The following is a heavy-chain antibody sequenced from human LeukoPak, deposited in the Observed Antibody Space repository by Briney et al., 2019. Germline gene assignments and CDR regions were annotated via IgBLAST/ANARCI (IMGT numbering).Heavy chain of an antibody. CDR3: AREGATYYYDTTGYRPPSGY. Sequence: SETLSLTCTVSGYSISTGYYWGWIRQPPGKGLEWMGSIYHSGSPYYNPSLKSRVTISVDTSKNQFSPKLSSVTAADTAVYYCAREGATYYYDTTGYRPPSGYWGQGTLVTVSS. CDR1: GYSISTGYY. V-gene: IGHV4-38-2*02. D-gene: IGHD3-22*01. CDR2: IYHSGSP. J-gene: IGHJ4*02.